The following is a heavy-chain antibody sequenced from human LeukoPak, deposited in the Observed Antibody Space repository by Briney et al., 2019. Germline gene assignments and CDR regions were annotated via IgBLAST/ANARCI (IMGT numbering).Heavy chain of an antibody. D-gene: IGHD4-17*01. J-gene: IGHJ4*02. CDR2: IWYDGSRK. Sequence: PGGSLRLSCAASGFTFSSYGMHWVRQAPGKGLEWVAVIWYDGSRKYYADSVKGRFTISRDNSKNTLWLQMNSLRAEDTAVYYCAREREYGDYQYWGQGTLVTVSS. V-gene: IGHV3-33*01. CDR1: GFTFSSYG. CDR3: AREREYGDYQY.